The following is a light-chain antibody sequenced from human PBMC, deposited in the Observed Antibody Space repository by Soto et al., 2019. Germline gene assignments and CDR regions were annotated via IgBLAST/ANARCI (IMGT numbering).Light chain of an antibody. CDR2: AAS. CDR3: QKYSSVPV. J-gene: IGKJ3*01. V-gene: IGKV1-27*01. CDR1: QDIRNF. Sequence: DIQMTQSPTSLSASVGDRVTITCRASQDIRNFVAWYQQKPGKDPKLLIYAASTLQSGVPSRFSGSGSRTDFTLTINSLQPEDVATYSCQKYSSVPVFGPGTKVVIK.